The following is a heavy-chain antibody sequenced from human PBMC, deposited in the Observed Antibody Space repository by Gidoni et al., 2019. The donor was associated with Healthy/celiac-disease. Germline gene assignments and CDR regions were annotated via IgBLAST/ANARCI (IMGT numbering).Heavy chain of an antibody. D-gene: IGHD3-22*01. V-gene: IGHV6-1*01. CDR1: GDSVSSNSAA. CDR3: ARDRYYYDSSGYYPFDGMDV. Sequence: VKPSQTLSLTCAISGDSVSSNSAAWNWIRQSPSRGLEWLGRTYYRSKWYNDYAVSVKSRITINPDTSKNQFSLQLNSVTPEDTAVYYCARDRYYYDSSGYYPFDGMDVWGQGTTVTVSS. CDR2: TYYRSKWYN. J-gene: IGHJ6*02.